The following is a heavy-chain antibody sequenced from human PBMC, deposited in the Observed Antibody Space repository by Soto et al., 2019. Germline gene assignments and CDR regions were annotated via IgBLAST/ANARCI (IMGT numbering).Heavy chain of an antibody. CDR1: GGSFSGYY. CDR3: ARGGVGEAAGIDAFDI. J-gene: IGHJ3*02. Sequence: TLSLTCAVYGGSFSGYYWSWIRQPPGKGLEWIGEINHSGSTNYNPSLKSRVTISVDTSKNQFSLKLSSVTAADTAVYYCARGGVGEAAGIDAFDIWGQGTMVTVSS. CDR2: INHSGST. D-gene: IGHD6-13*01. V-gene: IGHV4-34*01.